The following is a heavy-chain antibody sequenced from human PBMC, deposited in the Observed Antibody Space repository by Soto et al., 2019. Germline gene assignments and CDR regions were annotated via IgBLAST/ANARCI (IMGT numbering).Heavy chain of an antibody. D-gene: IGHD1-26*01. CDR2: INPDGSYT. CDR3: AAGSGSYQNY. Sequence: EVQLVESGGGLVQPGGSLRLSCAASGFTFSTYLMHWVRQAPGKGLVWVSRINPDGSYTSYADSVKGRFTISRDNTKNTLYLQMNSLRVEDTAVYYCAAGSGSYQNYWGQGTLVTVSS. J-gene: IGHJ4*02. V-gene: IGHV3-74*01. CDR1: GFTFSTYL.